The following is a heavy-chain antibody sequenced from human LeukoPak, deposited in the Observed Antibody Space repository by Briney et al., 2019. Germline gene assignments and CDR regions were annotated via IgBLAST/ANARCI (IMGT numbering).Heavy chain of an antibody. Sequence: PSETLSLTCTVSGGSISSSSYYWGWIRQPPGKGLEWIGSIYYSGSTYYNPSLKSRVTISVDTSKNQFSLKLSSVTAADTAVYYCARDRGDYGTDYWGQGTLVTVSS. CDR3: ARDRGDYGTDY. CDR2: IYYSGST. D-gene: IGHD4-17*01. CDR1: GGSISSSSYY. V-gene: IGHV4-39*02. J-gene: IGHJ4*02.